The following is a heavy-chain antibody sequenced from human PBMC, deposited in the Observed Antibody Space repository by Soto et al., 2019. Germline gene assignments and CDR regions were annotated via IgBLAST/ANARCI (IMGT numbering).Heavy chain of an antibody. V-gene: IGHV1-69*06. Sequence: QEQLVQSGAEVKKPGSSVKVSCKVSGGTFNIRWVRQAPEQGLEWMGGIIPVIDTANYARKFQGRVVISADRATNIVYMEMMSLTLEDTAVYYCARGSGADAFDIWGQGTMVTVSS. CDR1: GGTFN. CDR3: ARGSGADAFDI. J-gene: IGHJ3*02. CDR2: IIPVIDTA. D-gene: IGHD7-27*01.